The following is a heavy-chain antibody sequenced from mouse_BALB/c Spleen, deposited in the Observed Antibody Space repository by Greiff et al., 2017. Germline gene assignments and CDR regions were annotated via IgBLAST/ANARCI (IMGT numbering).Heavy chain of an antibody. CDR3: ARGGGYYYAMDY. V-gene: IGHV1-82*01. CDR1: GYAFSSSW. CDR2: IYPGDGDT. Sequence: VKLVESGPELVKPGASVKISCKASGYAFSSSWMNWVKQRPGQGLEWIGRIYPGDGDTNYNGKFKGKATLTADKSSSTAYMQLSSLTSVDSAVYFCARGGGYYYAMDYWGQGTSVTVSS. J-gene: IGHJ4*01.